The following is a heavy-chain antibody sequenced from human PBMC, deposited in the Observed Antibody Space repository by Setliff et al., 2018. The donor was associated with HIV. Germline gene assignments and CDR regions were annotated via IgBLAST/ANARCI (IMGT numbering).Heavy chain of an antibody. D-gene: IGHD5-12*01. V-gene: IGHV4-38-2*01. Sequence: SETLSLTCAVSGYSISSGYYWGWIRQTPGKGLEWIGSIYHSGTTYYNPSLRSRVTISVGTSKNQFSLKLSSVTDADTAVYYCARQGDGYNLYHVYYFDYWGQGTLVTVSS. CDR2: IYHSGTT. CDR1: GYSISSGYY. J-gene: IGHJ4*02. CDR3: ARQGDGYNLYHVYYFDY.